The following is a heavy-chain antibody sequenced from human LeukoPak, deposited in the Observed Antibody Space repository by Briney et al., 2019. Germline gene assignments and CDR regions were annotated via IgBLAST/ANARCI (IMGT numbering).Heavy chain of an antibody. CDR3: AKDISGEYSSGWFDY. CDR1: GFTFDDYA. Sequence: PGRSLRLSCAASGFTFDDYAMHWVRQAPGKGLAWVSGISWNSGSIGYADSVKGRFTISRDNAKNSLYLQVNSLRAEDMALYYCAKDISGEYSSGWFDYWGQGTLVTVSS. J-gene: IGHJ4*02. CDR2: ISWNSGSI. D-gene: IGHD6-19*01. V-gene: IGHV3-9*03.